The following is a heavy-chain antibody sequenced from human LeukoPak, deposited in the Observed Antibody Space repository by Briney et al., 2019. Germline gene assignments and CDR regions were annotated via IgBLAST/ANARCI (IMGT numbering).Heavy chain of an antibody. V-gene: IGHV3-30*02. Sequence: GGSLRLSCAASGFTFSSYGMHWVRQDPGKGLEWVAFIRYDGSNKYYADSVKGRFTISRDNSKNTLYLQMNSLRAEDTAVYYCAKDYYDSSGYPDYWGQGTLVTVSS. CDR2: IRYDGSNK. J-gene: IGHJ4*02. CDR3: AKDYYDSSGYPDY. D-gene: IGHD3-22*01. CDR1: GFTFSSYG.